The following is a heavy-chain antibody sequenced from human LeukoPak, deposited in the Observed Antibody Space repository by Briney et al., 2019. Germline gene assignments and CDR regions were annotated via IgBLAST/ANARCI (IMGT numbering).Heavy chain of an antibody. D-gene: IGHD7-27*01. CDR2: IRANGETT. Sequence: HPGGSLRLSCAASGFTFSSYGMHWVRQAPGKGLEWVSGIRANGETTYCADSVRGRFTISRDNSRSMVWLQMNSLTAEDTAMYYCGRDLNWGAFDIRGLGTLVTVSS. CDR1: GFTFSSYG. CDR3: GRDLNWGAFDI. V-gene: IGHV3-23*01. J-gene: IGHJ3*02.